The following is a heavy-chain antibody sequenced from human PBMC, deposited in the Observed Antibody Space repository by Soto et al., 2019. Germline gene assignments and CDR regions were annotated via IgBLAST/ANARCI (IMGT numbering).Heavy chain of an antibody. CDR3: ASEASTVTRDGYFDY. J-gene: IGHJ4*02. V-gene: IGHV1-46*01. D-gene: IGHD4-17*01. CDR1: GYTFTSYY. CDR2: INPSGGST. Sequence: ASVKVSCKASGYTFTSYYMHWVRQAPGQGLEWMGIINPSGGSTSYAQKFQGRVTMTRDTSTSTVYMELSSLRSEDTAVYYCASEASTVTRDGYFDYWGQGTLVTVPS.